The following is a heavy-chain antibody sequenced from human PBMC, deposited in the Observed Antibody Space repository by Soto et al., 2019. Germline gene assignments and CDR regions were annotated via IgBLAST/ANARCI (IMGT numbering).Heavy chain of an antibody. CDR1: GFTFSSYA. V-gene: IGHV3-23*01. CDR2: ISGSGSNK. CDR3: AKEENNCSSTSCYDYYYMDV. D-gene: IGHD2-2*01. J-gene: IGHJ6*03. Sequence: LRLSCAASGFTFSSYAMSWVRQAPGKGLEWVSAISGSGSNKYYADSVKGRFTISRDNSKNTLYLQMNSLRAEDTAVYYCAKEENNCSSTSCYDYYYMDVWGKGTTVTVSS.